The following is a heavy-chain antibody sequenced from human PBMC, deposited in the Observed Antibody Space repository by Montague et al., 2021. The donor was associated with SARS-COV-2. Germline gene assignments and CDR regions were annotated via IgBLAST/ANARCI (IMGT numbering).Heavy chain of an antibody. Sequence: SETLSLTCTVPGGSISSYYWSWIRQPAGKGLEWIGRIYGSGSTNYNSSLKSRVTTSVDSSKNQFSLRLTSVTAADAAVYYCAGAEAATGTPDDPWGQGILVTVSS. CDR2: IYGSGST. J-gene: IGHJ5*02. V-gene: IGHV4-4*07. D-gene: IGHD6-25*01. CDR3: AGAEAATGTPDDP. CDR1: GGSISSYY.